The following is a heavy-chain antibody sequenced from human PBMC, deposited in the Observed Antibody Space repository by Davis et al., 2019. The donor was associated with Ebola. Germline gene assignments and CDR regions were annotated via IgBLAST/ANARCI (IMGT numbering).Heavy chain of an antibody. V-gene: IGHV3-23*01. D-gene: IGHD6-13*01. J-gene: IGHJ4*02. CDR1: GFTFSSYA. CDR3: ARDGGIAAAGTIAPGY. Sequence: GESLKIPCAASGFTFSSYAMSWVRQAPGKGLEWVSAISGSGGSTYYADSVKGRFTISRDNSKNTLYLQMNSLRDEDTAVYYCARDGGIAAAGTIAPGYWGQGTLVTVSS. CDR2: ISGSGGST.